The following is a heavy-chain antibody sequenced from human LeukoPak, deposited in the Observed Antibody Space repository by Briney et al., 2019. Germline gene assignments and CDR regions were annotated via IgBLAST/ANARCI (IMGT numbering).Heavy chain of an antibody. CDR2: IMHDGSEK. V-gene: IGHV3-7*01. CDR1: GFSFSIYW. CDR3: ARDMVRGVTPDGAFDI. Sequence: GGSLRLSCAASGFSFSIYWMSWVRQPPGKGLEWVANIMHDGSEKNYVDSVKGRFTISRDNAKNSLYLQMNSLRAEDTAVYYCARDMVRGVTPDGAFDIWGQGTMVTVSS. J-gene: IGHJ3*02. D-gene: IGHD3-10*01.